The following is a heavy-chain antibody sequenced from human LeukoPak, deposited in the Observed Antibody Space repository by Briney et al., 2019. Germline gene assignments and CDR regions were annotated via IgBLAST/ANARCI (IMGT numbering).Heavy chain of an antibody. D-gene: IGHD6-19*01. Sequence: GGSLRLSCAASGFTFSSHWVSSVRQAPGKGLEWVANIKQDGSEKYYVDSVRGRFTISRDNAKNSLYLQMNSLRAEDTAVYYCARDRTIAVAGMGYYYYMDVWGKGTTVTVSS. CDR1: GFTFSSHW. J-gene: IGHJ6*03. V-gene: IGHV3-7*01. CDR2: IKQDGSEK. CDR3: ARDRTIAVAGMGYYYYMDV.